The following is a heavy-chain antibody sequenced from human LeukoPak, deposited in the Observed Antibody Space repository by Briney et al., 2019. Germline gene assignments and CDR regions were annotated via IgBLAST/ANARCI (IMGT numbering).Heavy chain of an antibody. CDR1: GFGFCIYH. Sequence: GGSLRLSCAASGFGFCIYHMNWLRQAPGQGLEWGSFITSSSNSIYYADYVKGRFTSTTVNAKNSLYLQMNSLTAEDTAVYYCARDGGTLSSIMITFGGVIDPFDYWGQGTLVTVSS. D-gene: IGHD3-16*02. CDR2: ITSSSNSI. J-gene: IGHJ4*02. CDR3: ARDGGTLSSIMITFGGVIDPFDY. V-gene: IGHV3-48*01.